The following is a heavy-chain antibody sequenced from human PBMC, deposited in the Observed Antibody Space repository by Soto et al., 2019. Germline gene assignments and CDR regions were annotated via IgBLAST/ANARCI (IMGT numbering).Heavy chain of an antibody. CDR2: ISGSGTST. Sequence: EVQLLESGGGLVQPGGSLRLSCAASGFTFSSYAMSWVRQAPGKGLEWVSAISGSGTSTYYTDSVKGRFTISRDNSRNTLYLQMNSLSAEDTAVYYCAKSHAARYYFDYWGQGTLVTVSS. J-gene: IGHJ4*02. CDR3: AKSHAARYYFDY. D-gene: IGHD2-15*01. V-gene: IGHV3-23*01. CDR1: GFTFSSYA.